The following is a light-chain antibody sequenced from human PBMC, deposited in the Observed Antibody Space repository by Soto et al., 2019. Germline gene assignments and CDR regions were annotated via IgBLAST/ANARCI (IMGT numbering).Light chain of an antibody. Sequence: LTQPASVSGSPGQSITISCNGTSSDVGGYIYVSWYQQHPGKAPKLIIYEVTNRPSGVSDRFPGSKSGNTASLTISGLQAEDEGDYYCTSYTTSNTLYVFGTGTKVTVL. CDR2: EVT. V-gene: IGLV2-14*01. CDR1: SSDVGGYIY. CDR3: TSYTTSNTLYV. J-gene: IGLJ1*01.